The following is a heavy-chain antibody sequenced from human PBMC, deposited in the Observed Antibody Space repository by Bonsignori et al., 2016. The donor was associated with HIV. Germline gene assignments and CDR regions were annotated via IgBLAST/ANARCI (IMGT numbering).Heavy chain of an antibody. Sequence: QVQLQQWGAGLLKPSETLSLTCGVYGGSLSDYYWTWIRQPPGKRLEWIGEINHYERTNYNPSLKSRVTISLDMSKKQFSLRLSSVTAADTAVYYCARHNYHDSSGYYAYWGPGTRRSPSPQ. J-gene: IGHJ4*02. D-gene: IGHD3-22*01. V-gene: IGHV4-34*01. CDR3: ARHNYHDSSGYYAY. CDR2: INHYERT. CDR1: GGSLSDYY.